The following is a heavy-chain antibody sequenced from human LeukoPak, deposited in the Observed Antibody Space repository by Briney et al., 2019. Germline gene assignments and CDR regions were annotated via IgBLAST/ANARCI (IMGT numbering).Heavy chain of an antibody. CDR1: GFTFSSYA. CDR2: ISGSGGST. J-gene: IGHJ4*02. Sequence: PGGSLRLSCAASGFTFSSYAMSWVRQAPGKGLEWVSAISGSGGSTYYADSVKGRFTISRDNSKNTLYLQMNSLRAEDTAVYYCAKDLGRATRGFYDYWGQGTLVTVSS. CDR3: AKDLGRATRGFYDY. V-gene: IGHV3-23*01. D-gene: IGHD1-26*01.